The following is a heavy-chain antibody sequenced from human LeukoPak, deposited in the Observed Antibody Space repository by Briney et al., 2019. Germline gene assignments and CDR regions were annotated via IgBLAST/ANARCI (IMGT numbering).Heavy chain of an antibody. CDR2: IYYSGST. Sequence: SETLSLTCTVSGGSISSYYWSWVWQPPGKGLEWIGYIYYSGSTNYNPSLKSRVTISVDTSKTQLSLKLSSVTAADTAVYYCARRYCSSTSCSYDYWGQGTLVIVSS. CDR3: ARRYCSSTSCSYDY. D-gene: IGHD2-2*01. V-gene: IGHV4-59*01. CDR1: GGSISSYY. J-gene: IGHJ4*02.